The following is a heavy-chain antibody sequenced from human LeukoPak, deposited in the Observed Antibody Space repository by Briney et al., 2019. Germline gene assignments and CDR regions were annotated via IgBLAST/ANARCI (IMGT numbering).Heavy chain of an antibody. Sequence: PGGSLRLSCAASGFTFSSYAMSWVRQAPGKGLEWVSAISGSGGSTYYADSVKGRFTISRDNSENTLYLQMNSLRAEDTAVYYCAKGTGGLSAAAGTPGYWGQGTLVTVSS. V-gene: IGHV3-23*01. CDR3: AKGTGGLSAAAGTPGY. CDR2: ISGSGGST. CDR1: GFTFSSYA. J-gene: IGHJ4*02. D-gene: IGHD6-13*01.